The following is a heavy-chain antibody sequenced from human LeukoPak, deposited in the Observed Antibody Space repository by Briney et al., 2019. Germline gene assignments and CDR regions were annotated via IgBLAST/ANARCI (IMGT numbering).Heavy chain of an antibody. Sequence: GESLKISCKASGYSFTDFWIGWVSQLPGKGLEWMGIIHPDDSDPKYSPSFQGQVTISVDKSISTAYLQWSSLKASDTAMFYCARIIFNYGYDWGQGTLVTVSS. V-gene: IGHV5-51*01. CDR3: ARIIFNYGYD. CDR1: GYSFTDFW. CDR2: IHPDDSDP. J-gene: IGHJ4*02. D-gene: IGHD5-18*01.